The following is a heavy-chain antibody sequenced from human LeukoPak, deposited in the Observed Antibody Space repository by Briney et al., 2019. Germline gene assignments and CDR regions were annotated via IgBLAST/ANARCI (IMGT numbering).Heavy chain of an antibody. V-gene: IGHV3-23*01. CDR1: GFPFSSYV. CDR2: ISGSGGST. J-gene: IGHJ4*02. D-gene: IGHD5-12*01. Sequence: PGGSLRLSCAASGFPFSSYVMSWVRQAPGKGLEWVSGISGSGGSTYYADSVKGRFTISRDNSKNTLYLQMNSLRAEDTAVYYCARDLGYGGDYWGQGTLVTVSS. CDR3: ARDLGYGGDY.